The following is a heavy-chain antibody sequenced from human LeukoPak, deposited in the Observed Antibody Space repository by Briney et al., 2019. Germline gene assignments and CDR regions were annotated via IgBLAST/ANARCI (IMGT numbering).Heavy chain of an antibody. CDR2: IYYSGST. D-gene: IGHD3-10*01. V-gene: IGHV4-59*01. J-gene: IGHJ3*02. Sequence: KPSETLSLTCTVSGGSISSYYWSWIRQPPGKGLEWIGYIYYSGSTNYNPSLKSRVTMSVDTSKNQFSLKLSSVTAADTAVYYCARDQNYRGAFDIWGQGTMVTVSS. CDR3: ARDQNYRGAFDI. CDR1: GGSISSYY.